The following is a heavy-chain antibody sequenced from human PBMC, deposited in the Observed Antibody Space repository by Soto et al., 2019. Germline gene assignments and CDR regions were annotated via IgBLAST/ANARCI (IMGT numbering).Heavy chain of an antibody. D-gene: IGHD3-3*01. CDR1: GFTFSNAW. V-gene: IGHV3-15*07. J-gene: IGHJ4*02. CDR2: IKSKTDGGTT. CDR3: TLAYYDFWSGYSVTVVYDY. Sequence: GGSLRLSCAASGFTFSNAWMNWVRQAPGKGLEWVGRIKSKTDGGTTDYAAPVKGRFTISRDDSKNTLYLQMNSLKTEDTAVYYCTLAYYDFWSGYSVTVVYDYWGQGTLVTVSS.